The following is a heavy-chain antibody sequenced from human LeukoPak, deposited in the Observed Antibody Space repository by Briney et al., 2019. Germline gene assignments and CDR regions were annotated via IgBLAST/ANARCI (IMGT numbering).Heavy chain of an antibody. Sequence: GRSLTLSCTASGFTFSIYGFHWVRQAPGKGLEWVATIPNDGSNTFYLDSVKGRFTISRDNSKNTLYLQMNSLRAEDTAVYYCAKDIGTTPLYNWFDPWGQGALVSVSS. D-gene: IGHD2/OR15-2a*01. CDR1: GFTFSIYG. CDR3: AKDIGTTPLYNWFDP. CDR2: IPNDGSNT. J-gene: IGHJ5*02. V-gene: IGHV3-33*03.